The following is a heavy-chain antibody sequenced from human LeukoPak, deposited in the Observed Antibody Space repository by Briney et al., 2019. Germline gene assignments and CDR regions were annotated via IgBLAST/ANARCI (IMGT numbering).Heavy chain of an antibody. CDR3: ARTVYGFWSGRLLDY. J-gene: IGHJ4*02. Sequence: GASVTVSCTASGYTFTSYDINWVRQAPGQGLEWMGWMNPNSGNTGYAQKFQGRVTMTRNTSISTAHMELSSLRSEDTAVYYCARTVYGFWSGRLLDYWGQGTRVTVSS. V-gene: IGHV1-8*01. CDR1: GYTFTSYD. CDR2: MNPNSGNT. D-gene: IGHD3-3*01.